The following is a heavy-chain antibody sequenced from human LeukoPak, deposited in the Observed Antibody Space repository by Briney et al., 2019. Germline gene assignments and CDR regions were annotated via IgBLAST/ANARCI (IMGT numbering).Heavy chain of an antibody. CDR1: GGTFSSYA. CDR3: ARDAPPSSWDPFDY. Sequence: SVKVSCKASGGTFSSYAISWVRQAPGQGLEWMGGIIPIFGTANYAQRFQGRVTITADESTSTAYMELSSLRSEDTAVYYCARDAPPSSWDPFDYWGQGTLVTVSS. V-gene: IGHV1-69*01. CDR2: IIPIFGTA. J-gene: IGHJ4*02. D-gene: IGHD6-13*01.